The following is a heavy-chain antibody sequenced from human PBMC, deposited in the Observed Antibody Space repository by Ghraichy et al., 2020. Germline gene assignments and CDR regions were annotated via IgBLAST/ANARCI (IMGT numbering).Heavy chain of an antibody. CDR3: TRTLHWGIGYRYMDV. J-gene: IGHJ6*03. D-gene: IGHD7-27*01. CDR2: IGTAGET. V-gene: IGHV3-13*01. Sequence: GGSLRLSCAASGFTFNNYAMHWVRQVTGKGLEWVSTIGTAGETYSPDSVMGRFTISRENAKNSLYLQMNSLTAGDTAVYYCTRTLHWGIGYRYMDVWSKGTTVTVSS. CDR1: GFTFNNYA.